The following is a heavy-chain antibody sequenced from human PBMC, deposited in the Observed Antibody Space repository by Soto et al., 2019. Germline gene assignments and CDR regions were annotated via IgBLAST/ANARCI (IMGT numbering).Heavy chain of an antibody. J-gene: IGHJ3*02. D-gene: IGHD3-22*01. CDR2: IYYSGST. V-gene: IGHV4-59*01. CDR3: ARAERGYRGSDAFDI. Sequence: SETLSLTCTVSGGSISSYYWSWIRQPPGKGLEWIGYIYYSGSTNYNPSLKSRVTISVDTSKNQFSLKLSSVTAADTAVYYCARAERGYRGSDAFDIWGQGTMVTVSS. CDR1: GGSISSYY.